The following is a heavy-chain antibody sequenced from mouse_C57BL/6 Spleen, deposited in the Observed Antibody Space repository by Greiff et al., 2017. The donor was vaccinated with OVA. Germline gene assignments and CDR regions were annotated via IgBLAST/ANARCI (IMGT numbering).Heavy chain of an antibody. V-gene: IGHV1-81*01. CDR2: IYPRSGNT. J-gene: IGHJ1*03. CDR3: ARLDDGRYWYFDV. CDR1: GYTFTSYG. D-gene: IGHD1-1*01. Sequence: VQLQQSGAELARPGASVKLSCKASGYTFTSYGISWVKQRTGQGLEWIGEIYPRSGNTYYNEKFKGKATLTADKSSSTAYMELSSLTSEDTAVYYCARLDDGRYWYFDVWGTGTTVTVSS.